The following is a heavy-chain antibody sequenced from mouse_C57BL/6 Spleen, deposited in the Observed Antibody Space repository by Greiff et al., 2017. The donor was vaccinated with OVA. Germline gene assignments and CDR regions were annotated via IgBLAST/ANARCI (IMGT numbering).Heavy chain of an antibody. J-gene: IGHJ2*01. D-gene: IGHD2-1*01. V-gene: IGHV1-15*01. Sequence: VQLQASGAELVRPGASVTLSCKASGYTFTDYEMHWVKQTPVHGLEWIGAIDPETGGTAYNQKFKGKAILTADKSSSTAYMELRSLTSEDSAVYYCTRIYYGNYFDYWGQGTTLTVSS. CDR3: TRIYYGNYFDY. CDR2: IDPETGGT. CDR1: GYTFTDYE.